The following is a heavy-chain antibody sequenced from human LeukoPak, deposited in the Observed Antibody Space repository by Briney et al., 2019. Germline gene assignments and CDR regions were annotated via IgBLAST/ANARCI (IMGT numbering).Heavy chain of an antibody. D-gene: IGHD6-13*01. CDR2: IYPGDSDT. CDR1: GYSFTSYW. J-gene: IGHJ6*03. CDR3: ARFGGSSWRSSGYYYYMDV. Sequence: GESLKISCKGSGYSFTSYWIGWVRQMPGKGLEWIGVIYPGDSDTRYSPSFQGQITISADKSISTAYLQWSSLKASDTAMYYCARFGGSSWRSSGYYYYMDVWGKGTTVTISS. V-gene: IGHV5-51*01.